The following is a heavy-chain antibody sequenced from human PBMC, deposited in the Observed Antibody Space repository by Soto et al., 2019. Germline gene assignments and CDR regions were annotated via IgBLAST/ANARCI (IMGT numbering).Heavy chain of an antibody. CDR1: GDSISSYY. J-gene: IGHJ4*02. D-gene: IGHD6-19*01. Sequence: PAGTLSLTCTVSGDSISSYYWSWIRQPAGKGLEWIGRIYTSGNTNYNPSLKSRVTMSVDTSKNQFSLKLSSVTAADTAVYYCARDLGIAVAGYFDYWGQGPLVTVSS. CDR3: ARDLGIAVAGYFDY. V-gene: IGHV4-4*07. CDR2: IYTSGNT.